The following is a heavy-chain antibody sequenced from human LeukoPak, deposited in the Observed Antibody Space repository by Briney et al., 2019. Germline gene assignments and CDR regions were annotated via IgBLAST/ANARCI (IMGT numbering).Heavy chain of an antibody. J-gene: IGHJ4*02. V-gene: IGHV1-8*01. D-gene: IGHD5-24*01. CDR2: MNPNSGNT. CDR1: GYTFTSYD. Sequence: ASVKVSCKASGYTFTSYDINWVRQATGQGLEWMGWMNPNSGNTGYAQKFQGRVTMTRNTSISTAYMELSSLRSEDTAVYYCAKDNMATITGCFDYWGQGTLVTVSS. CDR3: AKDNMATITGCFDY.